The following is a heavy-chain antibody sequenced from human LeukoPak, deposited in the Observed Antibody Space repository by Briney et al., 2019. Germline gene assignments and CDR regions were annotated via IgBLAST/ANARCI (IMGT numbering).Heavy chain of an antibody. CDR1: GFTVSSNY. J-gene: IGHJ3*02. V-gene: IGHV3-53*01. CDR2: IRSDGST. Sequence: TGGSLRLSCTASGFTVSSNYMSCVRQAPGKGLEWVSVIRSDGSTNHADSVKGRFTISRDNSKNTLYLQMNNLRAEDTAMYYCAREMYSGMYNDAFDIWGQGTKVTVSS. D-gene: IGHD1-26*01. CDR3: AREMYSGMYNDAFDI.